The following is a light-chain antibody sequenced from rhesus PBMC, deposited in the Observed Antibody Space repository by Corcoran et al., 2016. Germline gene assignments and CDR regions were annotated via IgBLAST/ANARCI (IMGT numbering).Light chain of an antibody. Sequence: DIQMTQSPSSLSASVGDRVTITCRASQGISRYLAWYQQKPGKAPKPLIYYASNLESGVPSRFSGSGSGKDFTLTISSLQAEDFATYYCQQYNSDPFTFGPGTKLDIK. V-gene: IGKV1-37*01. J-gene: IGKJ3*01. CDR3: QQYNSDPFT. CDR2: YAS. CDR1: QGISRY.